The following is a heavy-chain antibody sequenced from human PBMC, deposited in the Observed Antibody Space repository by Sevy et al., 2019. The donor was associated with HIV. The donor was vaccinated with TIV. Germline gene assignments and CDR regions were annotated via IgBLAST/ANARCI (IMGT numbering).Heavy chain of an antibody. CDR1: GFTFDANG. Sequence: GGSLRLSCAASGFTFDANGMSWVRQAPGKGLEWVSGINWNGGSTGYADSVKGRFTISRDNAKNSLYLQMNNLRAEDTACYHWATSYSSNLHRFDYWGQGTLVTVSS. D-gene: IGHD6-13*01. J-gene: IGHJ4*02. V-gene: IGHV3-20*01. CDR2: INWNGGST. CDR3: ATSYSSNLHRFDY.